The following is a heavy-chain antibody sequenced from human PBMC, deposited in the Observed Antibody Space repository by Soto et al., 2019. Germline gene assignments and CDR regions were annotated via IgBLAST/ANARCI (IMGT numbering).Heavy chain of an antibody. Sequence: AAGYSVTGFYMHWARQAPGQGLEWMGWINPNSGGTNYAQKFQGRDTMTRDTSISTAYMELSRLRSDGTAVYYCARDHGSSLQYYYGMDVWGQGTTVTVSS. CDR1: GYSVTGFY. V-gene: IGHV1-2*02. CDR2: INPNSGGT. J-gene: IGHJ6*02. D-gene: IGHD6-6*01. CDR3: ARDHGSSLQYYYGMDV.